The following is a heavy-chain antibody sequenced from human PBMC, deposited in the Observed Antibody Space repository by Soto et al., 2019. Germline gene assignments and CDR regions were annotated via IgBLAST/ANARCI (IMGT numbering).Heavy chain of an antibody. CDR2: ISYDGSNK. CDR1: GFTFSSYG. J-gene: IGHJ4*02. Sequence: QVQLVESGGGVVQPGRSLRLSCAASGFTFSSYGMHWVRQAPGKGLEWVAVISYDGSNKYYADSVKGRFTISRDNSKNTLYLQMNSLRAEDTAVYYCATYGDYEGGFDYWGQGTLVTVSS. V-gene: IGHV3-30*03. D-gene: IGHD4-17*01. CDR3: ATYGDYEGGFDY.